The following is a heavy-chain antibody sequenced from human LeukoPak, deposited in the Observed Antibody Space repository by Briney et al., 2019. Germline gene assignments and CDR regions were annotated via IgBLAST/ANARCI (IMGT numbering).Heavy chain of an antibody. CDR2: ISYDGSNK. J-gene: IGHJ4*02. CDR1: GVSFSDSW. V-gene: IGHV3-30*18. Sequence: GGSLRLSCAASGVSFSDSWMHWVRQAPGKGLEWVAVISYDGSNKYYADSVKGRFTISRDNSKNTLYLQMNSLRAEDTAVYYCAKDRNAYGDYAYFDYWGQGTLVTVSS. CDR3: AKDRNAYGDYAYFDY. D-gene: IGHD4-17*01.